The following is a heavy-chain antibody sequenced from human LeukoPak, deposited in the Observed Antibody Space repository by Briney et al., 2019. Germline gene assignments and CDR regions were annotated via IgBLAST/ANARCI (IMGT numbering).Heavy chain of an antibody. CDR2: ISSSSSTI. CDR3: AREQQLVRRLSDY. J-gene: IGHJ4*02. D-gene: IGHD6-13*01. Sequence: GGSLRLSCAASGFTFSSYSMNWVRQAPGQGLEWVSYISSSSSTIYYADSVKGRFTISRDNAKNSLYLQMNSLRAEDTAVYYCAREQQLVRRLSDYWGQGTLVTVSS. CDR1: GFTFSSYS. V-gene: IGHV3-48*04.